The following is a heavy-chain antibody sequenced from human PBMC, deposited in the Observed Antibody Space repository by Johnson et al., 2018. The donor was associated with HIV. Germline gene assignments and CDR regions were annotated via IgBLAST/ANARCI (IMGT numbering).Heavy chain of an antibody. CDR3: AKPPSMGADAFDI. V-gene: IGHV3-30*18. CDR2: ISYDGSTK. D-gene: IGHD3-16*01. J-gene: IGHJ3*02. CDR1: GLTFSSYG. Sequence: QVLLVESGGGLVKPGGSLILSCAASGLTFSSYGMHWVRQAPGTGLEWVAVISYDGSTKYYADSVKGRFTISRDNSKNTLYLQMNILGPEDTAVYYCAKPPSMGADAFDIWGQGTMVTVSS.